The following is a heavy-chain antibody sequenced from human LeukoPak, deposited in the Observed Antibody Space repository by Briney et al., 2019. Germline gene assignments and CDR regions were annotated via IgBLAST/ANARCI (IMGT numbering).Heavy chain of an antibody. D-gene: IGHD6-19*01. CDR3: ARGHGWVDY. J-gene: IGHJ4*02. V-gene: IGHV5-10-1*01. CDR2: INPSDSNT. CDR1: GYTFTNNW. Sequence: GESLRISCKGSGYTFTNNWISWVRQMPGKGLEWMGRINPSDSNTDYSPSFQGHVTISADKSINTVYLQWGSLKASDTAMYYCARGHGWVDYWGQGAPVTVSS.